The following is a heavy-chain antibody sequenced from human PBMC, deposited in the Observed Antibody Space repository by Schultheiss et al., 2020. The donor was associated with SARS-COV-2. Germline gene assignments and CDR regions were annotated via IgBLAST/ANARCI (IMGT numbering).Heavy chain of an antibody. Sequence: SETLSLTCAVYGGSFSGYYWGWIRQPPGKGLEWIGSIYYSGSTYYNPSLKSRVTISVDTSKNQFSLKLSSVTAADTAVYYCARLNPTTYSSSWYNHYYYYGMDVWGQGTTVTVSS. CDR3: ARLNPTTYSSSWYNHYYYYGMDV. CDR2: IYYSGST. CDR1: GGSFSGYY. V-gene: IGHV4-39*01. D-gene: IGHD6-13*01. J-gene: IGHJ6*02.